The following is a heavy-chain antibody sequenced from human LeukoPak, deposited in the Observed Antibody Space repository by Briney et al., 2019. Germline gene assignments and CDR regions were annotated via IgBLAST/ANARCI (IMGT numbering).Heavy chain of an antibody. CDR1: GFTFSSYA. D-gene: IGHD6-13*01. J-gene: IGHJ4*02. Sequence: GGSLRLSCAASGFTFSSYAMSWVRQAPGKGLEWVSSISSSSSYIYYADSVKGRFTISRDNAKNSLYLQMNSLRAEDTAVYYCARRGGAAGNDYWGQGTLVTVSS. CDR2: ISSSSSYI. V-gene: IGHV3-21*01. CDR3: ARRGGAAGNDY.